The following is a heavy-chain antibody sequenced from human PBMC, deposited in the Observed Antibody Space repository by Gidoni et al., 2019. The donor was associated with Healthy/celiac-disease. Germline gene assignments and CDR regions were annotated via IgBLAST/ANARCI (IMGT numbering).Heavy chain of an antibody. V-gene: IGHV1-69*01. D-gene: IGHD3-22*01. Sequence: QVQLVQSGAEVKKPGSSVKVSCQASGGTFSSYAISWVRQATGQGLEWMGGIIPIFGTANYAQKFQGRVTITADESTSTAYMELSSLRSEDTAVYYCARGTYYYDSSGYSPLDYWGQGTLVTVSS. J-gene: IGHJ4*02. CDR2: IIPIFGTA. CDR3: ARGTYYYDSSGYSPLDY. CDR1: GGTFSSYA.